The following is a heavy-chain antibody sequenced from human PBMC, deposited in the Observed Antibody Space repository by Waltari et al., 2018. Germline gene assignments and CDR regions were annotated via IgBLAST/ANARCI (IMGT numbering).Heavy chain of an antibody. J-gene: IGHJ4*02. CDR3: ARDWGDFWSGYYLP. V-gene: IGHV1-2*05. CDR1: GYTFTGYY. D-gene: IGHD3-3*01. Sequence: QVQLVQSGAEVKKPGASVTVSCKASGYTFTGYYMHWVRQAPGTGLEWMGRINPNRGGTNYAQKFQGRVTMTRDTSISTAYMELSRLRSYDTVVYYCARDWGDFWSGYYLPWGQGTLGTVSS. CDR2: INPNRGGT.